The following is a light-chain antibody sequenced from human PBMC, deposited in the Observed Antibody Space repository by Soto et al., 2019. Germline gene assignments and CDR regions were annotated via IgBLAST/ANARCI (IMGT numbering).Light chain of an antibody. CDR1: SSDIGSHNL. J-gene: IGLJ2*01. CDR3: CSYVGTTTI. CDR2: EAN. V-gene: IGLV2-23*01. Sequence: QSVLTQPASVSGSPGQSITISCTGGSSDIGSHNLVSWYQQYPGKAPKLMIFEANKRPSGVSNRFSGSKSGNTASLTVSGLQADDEADYYRCSYVGTTTIFGGGTKLTVL.